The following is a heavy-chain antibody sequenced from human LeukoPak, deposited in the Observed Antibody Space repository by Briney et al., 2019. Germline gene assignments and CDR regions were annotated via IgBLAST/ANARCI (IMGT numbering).Heavy chain of an antibody. D-gene: IGHD3-10*02. Sequence: WGSLRLSCAASGFTFSIYGMNWVCQAPGKGLEWVSYISSSGSTIYYADSVKGRFTISRDNAKNSLYLQMNSLRAEDTAVYYCAELGITMIGGVWGKGTTVTISS. CDR1: GFTFSIYG. CDR3: AELGITMIGGV. J-gene: IGHJ6*04. CDR2: ISSSGSTI. V-gene: IGHV3-48*04.